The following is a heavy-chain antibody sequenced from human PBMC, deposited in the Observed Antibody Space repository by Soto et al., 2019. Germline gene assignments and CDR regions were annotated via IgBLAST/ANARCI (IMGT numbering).Heavy chain of an antibody. CDR3: GRGRITEITSGCYFDL. Sequence: QVQLVESGGGVVQPGRSLRLSCAASGFTFSSYAMHWVRQAPGKGLEWVAVLSYDGSNKYYADSVKGRFTISRDISKNTLYLKMHSLRAGDRAVYSWGRGRITEITSGCYFDLGGGGTLVPVSS. J-gene: IGHJ2*01. CDR1: GFTFSSYA. D-gene: IGHD1-7*01. V-gene: IGHV3-30-3*01. CDR2: LSYDGSNK.